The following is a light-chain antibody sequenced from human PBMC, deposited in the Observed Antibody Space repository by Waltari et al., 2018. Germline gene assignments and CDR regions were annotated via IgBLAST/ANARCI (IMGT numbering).Light chain of an antibody. Sequence: QTVVTQETSLSVSPGGTVALTCALSPGSVSTTSYGPCYRQTPGQAPRTLVYKANSRSFGVPDRFSGSVLGNKAALTITGAQADDESDYFCSLYMGSGIWVFGGGTKLTVL. V-gene: IGLV8-61*01. CDR1: PGSVSTTSY. CDR2: KAN. J-gene: IGLJ3*02. CDR3: SLYMGSGIWV.